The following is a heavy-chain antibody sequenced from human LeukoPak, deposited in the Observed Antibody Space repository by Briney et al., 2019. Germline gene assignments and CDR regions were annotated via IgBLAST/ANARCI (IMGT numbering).Heavy chain of an antibody. Sequence: PGGSLRLSCAASGFTVSSNYMSWVRQAPGKGPEWVSIIVSGGTTYYTDSVKGRFTISRDNSKNTLYLQMNSLRAEDTALYYCARTIVGAARDAFDIWGLGTMVTVSS. CDR2: IVSGGTT. D-gene: IGHD1-26*01. CDR1: GFTVSSNY. V-gene: IGHV3-66*01. CDR3: ARTIVGAARDAFDI. J-gene: IGHJ3*02.